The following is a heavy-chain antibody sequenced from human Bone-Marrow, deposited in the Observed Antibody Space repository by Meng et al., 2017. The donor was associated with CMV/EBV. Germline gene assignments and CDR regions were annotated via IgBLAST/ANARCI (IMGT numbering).Heavy chain of an antibody. CDR3: ARVMVWSGYYSYYYYYYGMDV. Sequence: GESLKISCAASGFTFSSYAMHWVRQAPGKGLEWVAVISYDGSNKYYADSVKGRFTISRDNSKNSLYLQMNSLSAEDTAVYYCARVMVWSGYYSYYYYYYGMDVWGQGTTVTVSS. J-gene: IGHJ6*02. CDR2: ISYDGSNK. CDR1: GFTFSSYA. V-gene: IGHV3-30*04. D-gene: IGHD3-3*01.